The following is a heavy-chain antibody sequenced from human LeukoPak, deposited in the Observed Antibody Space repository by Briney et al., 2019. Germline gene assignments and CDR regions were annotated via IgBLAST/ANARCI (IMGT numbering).Heavy chain of an antibody. CDR2: ISYDGSNK. J-gene: IGHJ4*02. CDR3: ARGYDILTGYPPAFDY. D-gene: IGHD3-9*01. V-gene: IGHV3-30*07. Sequence: GRSLRLSCAASGLTFSSYAMHWVRQAPGKGLEWVAVISYDGSNKYYADSVKGQFTISRDNSKNTLYLQMNGLRAEDAAVYYCARGYDILTGYPPAFDYWGQGTLVTVSS. CDR1: GLTFSSYA.